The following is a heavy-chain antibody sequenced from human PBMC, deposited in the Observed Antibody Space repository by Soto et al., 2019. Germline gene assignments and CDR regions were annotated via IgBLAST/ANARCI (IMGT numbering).Heavy chain of an antibody. CDR2: IWYDGSNK. V-gene: IGHV3-33*01. CDR1: GFTFSSYG. D-gene: IGHD2-15*01. CDR3: AREGLSVLPGTNYYYYGMDV. Sequence: PVGSLRLSCAASGFTFSSYGMHWVRQAPGKGLEWVAVIWYDGSNKYYADSVKGRFTISRDNSKNTLYLQMNSLRAEDTAVYYCAREGLSVLPGTNYYYYGMDVWGQGTTVTVSS. J-gene: IGHJ6*02.